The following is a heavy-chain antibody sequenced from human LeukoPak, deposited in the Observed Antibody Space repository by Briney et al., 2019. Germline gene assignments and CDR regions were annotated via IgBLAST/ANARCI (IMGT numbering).Heavy chain of an antibody. D-gene: IGHD6-19*01. CDR1: VFIFNNYS. CDR2: ISWNSGSI. Sequence: GGSLRLSCAGSVFIFNNYSMHWVRQPPGKGLEWVSGISWNSGSIDYADSVKGRFTISRDNAKNSLYLQMNSLRVEDTAFYYCAKDNRRHYTSGPNPDSLHWGQGALVTVSS. J-gene: IGHJ4*02. V-gene: IGHV3-9*01. CDR3: AKDNRRHYTSGPNPDSLH.